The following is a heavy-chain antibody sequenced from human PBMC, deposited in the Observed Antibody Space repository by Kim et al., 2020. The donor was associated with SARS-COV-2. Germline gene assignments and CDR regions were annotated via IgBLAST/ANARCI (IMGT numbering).Heavy chain of an antibody. Sequence: GGSLRLSCVASEFTFSRSWMGWVRQAPGKGLEWVVYIKEDGSQNHYVDSVKGRSTISRDNAKKSLYLQINSLRAEDTAVFYCVKDRGGRTGMDLWGQGTT. V-gene: IGHV3-7*01. CDR2: IKEDGSQN. CDR3: VKDRGGRTGMDL. J-gene: IGHJ6*02. CDR1: EFTFSRSW.